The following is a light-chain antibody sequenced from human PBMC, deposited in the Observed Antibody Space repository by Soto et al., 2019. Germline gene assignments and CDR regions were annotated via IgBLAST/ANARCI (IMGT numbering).Light chain of an antibody. Sequence: EILLTQSPGTLSLSPGDRATLSCRASQTLTNSVLAWYQQKPGQTPRLLIYGASIRATDIPDRFSGSGSGTDFTLTISRLEPEDFAVYFCQQYGRLPLSFGGGTKVEIK. CDR1: QTLTNSV. J-gene: IGKJ4*01. V-gene: IGKV3-20*01. CDR2: GAS. CDR3: QQYGRLPLS.